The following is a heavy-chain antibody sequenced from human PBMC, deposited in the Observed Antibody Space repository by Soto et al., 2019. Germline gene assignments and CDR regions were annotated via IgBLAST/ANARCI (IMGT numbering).Heavy chain of an antibody. CDR1: GFTFRGYD. D-gene: IGHD2-2*01. V-gene: IGHV3-30*18. CDR3: AKDAIVVVPTAKRSYGMDV. CDR2: ISSDGSDK. Sequence: GGSVRLSXEDSGFTFRGYDFHWVRQAPGKGLEWVAVISSDGSDKYYADSVKGRFTISRDNSKNTLYLQMNSLRPEDTAVYYCAKDAIVVVPTAKRSYGMDVWGQGTTVTVSS. J-gene: IGHJ6*02.